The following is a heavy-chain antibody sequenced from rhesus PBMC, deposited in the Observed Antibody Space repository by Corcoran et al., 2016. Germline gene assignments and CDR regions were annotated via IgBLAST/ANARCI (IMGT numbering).Heavy chain of an antibody. Sequence: QVQLQESGPAVVKPSETLSLTCAVSAVSIRRGHWWSCLRHFPGSGLDWIGVIHGSDGTTEYNPPLKSRVTISIDTYKNQFSLRLTSVPAADTAVYYCARHEGGEQGSFDVWGPGVPVTVS. CDR3: ARHEGGEQGSFDV. CDR1: AVSIRRGHW. J-gene: IGHJ5-1*01. D-gene: IGHD3-34*01. V-gene: IGHV4-93*02. CDR2: IHGSDGTT.